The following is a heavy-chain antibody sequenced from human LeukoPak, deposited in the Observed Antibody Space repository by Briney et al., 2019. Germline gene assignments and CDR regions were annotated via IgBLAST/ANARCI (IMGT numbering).Heavy chain of an antibody. D-gene: IGHD4-17*01. J-gene: IGHJ1*01. CDR1: GFTVSSNY. Sequence: PGGSLRLSCAASGFTVSSNYMSWVRQAPGKGLEWVSVIYSGGSTYCADSVKGRFTISRDNSKNTLYLQMNSLRAEDTAVYYCARAGPTVTHAEYFQHWGQGTLVTVSS. CDR3: ARAGPTVTHAEYFQH. CDR2: IYSGGST. V-gene: IGHV3-66*01.